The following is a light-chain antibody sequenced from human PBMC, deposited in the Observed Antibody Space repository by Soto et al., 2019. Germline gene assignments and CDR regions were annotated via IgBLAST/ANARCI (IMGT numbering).Light chain of an antibody. CDR3: QQYNSYPWT. CDR1: QSISSW. J-gene: IGKJ1*01. CDR2: KAS. Sequence: DIKMTQSPSTLSASVGEKVTITCRASQSISSWLAWYQQKPGKAPKLLIYKASSLESGVPSRFSGSGSGTEFTLTISSLQPDDFATYYCQQYNSYPWTFGQGTKVDIK. V-gene: IGKV1-5*03.